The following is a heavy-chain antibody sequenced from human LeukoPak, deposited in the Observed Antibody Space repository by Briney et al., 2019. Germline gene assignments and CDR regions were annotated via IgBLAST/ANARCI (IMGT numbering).Heavy chain of an antibody. CDR3: ARDSGSYYPPGLFDY. CDR1: GYTFTDYY. J-gene: IGHJ4*02. V-gene: IGHV1-2*02. CDR2: INPNSGGT. Sequence: ASVKVSCKASGYTFTDYYIHWVRQAPGQGLEWMGWINPNSGGTNYAQKFQGRVTMTRDTSISTAYMELSRLRSDDTAVYYCARDSGSYYPPGLFDYWGQGTLVTVSS. D-gene: IGHD1-26*01.